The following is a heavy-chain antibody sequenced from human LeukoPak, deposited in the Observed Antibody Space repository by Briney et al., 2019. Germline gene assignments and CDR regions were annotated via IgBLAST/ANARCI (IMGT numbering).Heavy chain of an antibody. CDR1: GGSISSYY. CDR3: ARVPIYYFDNSGYLDAFYI. Sequence: SETLSLTCTVSGGSISSYYWSWIRQPAGKGLGWIGRIYTSGSTNYNPSLKSRVTMSVDTSKNQFSLKLSSVTAADTAVYYCARVPIYYFDNSGYLDAFYIWGPGTMVTVSS. V-gene: IGHV4-4*07. D-gene: IGHD3-22*01. J-gene: IGHJ3*02. CDR2: IYTSGST.